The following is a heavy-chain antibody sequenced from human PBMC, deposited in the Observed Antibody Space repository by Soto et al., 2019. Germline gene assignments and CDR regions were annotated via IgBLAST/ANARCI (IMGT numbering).Heavy chain of an antibody. CDR2: INAGNGNT. V-gene: IGHV1-3*01. J-gene: IGHJ4*02. Sequence: ASVKVSCKASGYTFTSYAMHWVRQAPGQRLEWMGWINAGNGNTKYSQKFQGRVTITRDSSASTAYMELSSLRSEDTAEYYCARDRSSSWYYPGYWGQGTLVTVSS. CDR1: GYTFTSYA. D-gene: IGHD6-13*01. CDR3: ARDRSSSWYYPGY.